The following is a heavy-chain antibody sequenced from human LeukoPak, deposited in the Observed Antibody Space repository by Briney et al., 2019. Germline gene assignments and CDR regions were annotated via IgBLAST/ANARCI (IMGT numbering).Heavy chain of an antibody. CDR2: IYSSGST. D-gene: IGHD2-2*01. J-gene: IGHJ3*02. Sequence: PSETLSLTCTVSGGSISSYFWSWIRQPPGKGLEWIGYIYSSGSTNYNPSLKSRVTISVYTSTNQFSLKLSALTSADTAVYYWARSAQPNAFDIWGQGKLVPVSS. CDR1: GGSISSYF. CDR3: ARSAQPNAFDI. V-gene: IGHV4-59*08.